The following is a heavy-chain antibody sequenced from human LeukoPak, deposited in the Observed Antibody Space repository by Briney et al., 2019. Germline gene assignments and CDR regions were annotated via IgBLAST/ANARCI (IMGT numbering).Heavy chain of an antibody. CDR1: GGTFSSYA. V-gene: IGHV1-69*05. D-gene: IGHD3-22*01. CDR2: IIPIFGTA. CDR3: ARGDDSSGPYYFDY. Sequence: SVKVSCKASGGTFSSYAISWVRQAPGQGLEWMGGIIPIFGTANYAQKFQGRVTMTTDTSTSTAYMELRSLRSDDTAVYYCARGDDSSGPYYFDYWGQGTLVTVSS. J-gene: IGHJ4*02.